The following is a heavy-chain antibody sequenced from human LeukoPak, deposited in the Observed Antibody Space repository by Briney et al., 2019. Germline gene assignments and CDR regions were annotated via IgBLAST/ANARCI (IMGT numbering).Heavy chain of an antibody. D-gene: IGHD1-7*01. CDR1: GGSISSGGYY. CDR3: ARGINWNYGSFDY. V-gene: IGHV4-31*03. Sequence: SQTLSLTCTVSGGSISSGGYYWSWIRQHPGKGLEWIGYIYYSGSTYYNPSLKSRVTISVDTSKNQFSLKLSSVTAADTAVYYCARGINWNYGSFDYWGQGTLVTVSS. J-gene: IGHJ4*02. CDR2: IYYSGST.